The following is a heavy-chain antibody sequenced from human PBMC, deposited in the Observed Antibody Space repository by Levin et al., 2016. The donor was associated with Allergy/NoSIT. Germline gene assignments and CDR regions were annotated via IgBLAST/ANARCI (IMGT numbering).Heavy chain of an antibody. V-gene: IGHV5-51*01. Sequence: VRQMPGKGLEWMGIIYPGDSDTRYSPSFQGQVTISADKSISTAYLQWSSLKASDTAMYYCARLSPGEQYYYYYGMDVWGQGTTVTVSS. J-gene: IGHJ6*02. CDR3: ARLSPGEQYYYYYGMDV. D-gene: IGHD3-16*01. CDR2: IYPGDSDT.